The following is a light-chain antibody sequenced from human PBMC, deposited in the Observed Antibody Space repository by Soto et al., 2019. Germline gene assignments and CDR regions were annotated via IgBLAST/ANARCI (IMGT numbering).Light chain of an antibody. CDR2: SAS. V-gene: IGKV3-20*01. CDR1: RSVSASY. J-gene: IGKJ1*01. CDR3: HHFGSLPET. Sequence: EIVLTQSPGTLSLSPGERATLSCRASRSVSASYLAWYQQKPGRAPRLLFYSASSRATGIPDRFSGSGSGTDFTLTISRLEPEDFAVYYCHHFGSLPETFGQGTNVE.